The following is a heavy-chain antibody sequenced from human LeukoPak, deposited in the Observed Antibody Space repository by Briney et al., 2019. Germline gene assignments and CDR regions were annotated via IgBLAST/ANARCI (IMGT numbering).Heavy chain of an antibody. J-gene: IGHJ2*01. D-gene: IGHD4-17*01. CDR2: ISGSGGST. Sequence: GGSLRLSCAASGFTFSSYAMSWVRQAPGKGLEWVSAISGSGGSTYYADSVKGRFTISRDNSKNTLYLQMNSLRAEDTAVYYCAKDQDYGDYGRGGEAWYFDLWGRGTLVTVSS. CDR3: AKDQDYGDYGRGGEAWYFDL. CDR1: GFTFSSYA. V-gene: IGHV3-23*01.